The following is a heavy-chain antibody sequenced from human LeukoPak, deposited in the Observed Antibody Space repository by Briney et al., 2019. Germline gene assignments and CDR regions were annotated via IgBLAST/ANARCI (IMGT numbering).Heavy chain of an antibody. D-gene: IGHD2-15*01. CDR2: VIPIFGTA. CDR3: GRKAGDCGGGSCYSIDY. CDR1: GGSVTSEA. V-gene: IGHV1-69*05. J-gene: IGHJ4*02. Sequence: ASVKVSCKAIGGSVTSEAISWVRQAPGQGLEWMGGVIPIFGTANYAQKFQGRVTITKDESTTTAYMEVSSLRSEDTAVYYCGRKAGDCGGGSCYSIDYWGQGTLVTVYS.